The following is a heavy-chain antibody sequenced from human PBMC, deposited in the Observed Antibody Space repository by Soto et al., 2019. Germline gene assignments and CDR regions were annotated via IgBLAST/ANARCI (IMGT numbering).Heavy chain of an antibody. CDR2: IYYSGST. CDR3: ARGLIYCSGGSCYYYYMDV. J-gene: IGHJ6*03. D-gene: IGHD2-15*01. Sequence: SETLSLTCTVSGGSISSGGYYWSWIRQHPGKGLEWIGYIYYSGSTYYKPSLKSRVTISVDTSKNQFSLKLSSVTAADTAVYYCARGLIYCSGGSCYYYYMDVWGKGTTVTVSS. CDR1: GGSISSGGYY. V-gene: IGHV4-31*03.